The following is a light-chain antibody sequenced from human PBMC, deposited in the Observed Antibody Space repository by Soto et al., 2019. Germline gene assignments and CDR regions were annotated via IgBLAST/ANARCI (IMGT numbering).Light chain of an antibody. Sequence: DIQITQSPSTLSASVGDRVTVTCRASQTIGSWLAWYQQKPGRAPKLLIFDASSLESGVPSRFSGNGSGTEFTLTSSGLQPDDFASYYCQQYNSYSGMFGQGTKVDI. CDR3: QQYNSYSGM. J-gene: IGKJ1*01. CDR2: DAS. CDR1: QTIGSW. V-gene: IGKV1-5*01.